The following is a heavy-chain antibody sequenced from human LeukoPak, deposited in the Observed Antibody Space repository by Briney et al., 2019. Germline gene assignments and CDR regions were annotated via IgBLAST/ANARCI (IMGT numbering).Heavy chain of an antibody. CDR1: RFTFTSYE. J-gene: IGHJ3*02. Sequence: QPGGSLRLSCAASRFTFTSYEMNWVRQAPGKGLEWVSYISSGSTIYYADSVKGRFTISRDNAENSLYLQMNSLRAEDTAVYYCARNRYGSSYDAFDIWGQGTMVTVSS. V-gene: IGHV3-48*03. D-gene: IGHD3-10*01. CDR3: ARNRYGSSYDAFDI. CDR2: ISSGSTI.